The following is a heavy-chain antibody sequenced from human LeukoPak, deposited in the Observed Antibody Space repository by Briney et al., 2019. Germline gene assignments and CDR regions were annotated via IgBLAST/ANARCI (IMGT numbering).Heavy chain of an antibody. V-gene: IGHV3-30*02. D-gene: IGHD3-9*01. Sequence: PGGSLRLSCAASGFTFSSYGMHWVRQAPGKGLEWVAFIRYDGINKYYPDSMKGRFTISKDNSKNTLYLQMNSLRAEDTAVYYCAARPLYYDILTGYPDYWGQGTLVTVSS. CDR1: GFTFSSYG. J-gene: IGHJ4*02. CDR3: AARPLYYDILTGYPDY. CDR2: IRYDGINK.